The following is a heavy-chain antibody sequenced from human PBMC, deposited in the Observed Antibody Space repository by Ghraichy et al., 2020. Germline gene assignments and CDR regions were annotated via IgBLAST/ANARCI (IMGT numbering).Heavy chain of an antibody. CDR3: ARDQGAYYYGSGSESDPYYFDY. Sequence: GGSLRLSCAASGFTFSSYGMHWVRQAPGKGLEWAAVIWYDGSNKYYADSVKGRFTISRDNSKNTLYLQMNSLRAEDTAVYYCARDQGAYYYGSGSESDPYYFDYWGQGTLVTVSS. CDR2: IWYDGSNK. D-gene: IGHD3-10*01. CDR1: GFTFSSYG. J-gene: IGHJ4*02. V-gene: IGHV3-33*01.